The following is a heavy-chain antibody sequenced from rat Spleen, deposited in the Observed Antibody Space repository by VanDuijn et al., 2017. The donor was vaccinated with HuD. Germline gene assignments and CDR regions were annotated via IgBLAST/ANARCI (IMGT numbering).Heavy chain of an antibody. CDR3: TTENYWFAY. Sequence: EVQLVESGGGLVQPGRSMKLSCAASGFTFTNYDMAWVRQAPTKGLEWVASISYDGYNTYYRDSVKGRFTISRDNAKSTLYLQMDSLRSEDTATYYCTTENYWFAYWGQGTLVTVSS. CDR1: GFTFTNYD. J-gene: IGHJ3*01. CDR2: ISYDGYNT. V-gene: IGHV5-20*01. D-gene: IGHD1-10*01.